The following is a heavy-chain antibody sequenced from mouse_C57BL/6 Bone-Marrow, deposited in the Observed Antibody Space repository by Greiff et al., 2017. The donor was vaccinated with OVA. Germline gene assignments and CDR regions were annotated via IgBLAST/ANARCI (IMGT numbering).Heavy chain of an antibody. J-gene: IGHJ2*01. CDR3: AREGVRLPYFDY. V-gene: IGHV5-16*01. Sequence: EVMLVESEGGLVQPGSSMKLSCTASGFTFSDYYMAWVRQVPEKGLEWVANINYDGSSTYYLDSLKSRFIISRDNAKNILYLQMSSLKSEDTATYYCAREGVRLPYFDYWGQGTTLTVSS. CDR2: INYDGSST. CDR1: GFTFSDYY. D-gene: IGHD2-4*01.